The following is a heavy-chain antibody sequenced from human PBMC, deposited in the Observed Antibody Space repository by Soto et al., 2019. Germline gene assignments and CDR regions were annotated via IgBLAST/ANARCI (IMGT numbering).Heavy chain of an antibody. Sequence: GGSLRLSCAASGFTFSSYAMSWVRQAPGKGLEWVSAISGSGGSTYYADSVKGRFTISRDNSKNTLYLQMNSLRAEDTAVYYCANARKNRAYGSGGYYFDYRGQGTLVTVSS. D-gene: IGHD3-10*01. V-gene: IGHV3-23*01. J-gene: IGHJ4*02. CDR1: GFTFSSYA. CDR2: ISGSGGST. CDR3: ANARKNRAYGSGGYYFDY.